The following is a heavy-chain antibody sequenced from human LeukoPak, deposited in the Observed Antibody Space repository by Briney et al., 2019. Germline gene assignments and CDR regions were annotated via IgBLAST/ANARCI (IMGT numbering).Heavy chain of an antibody. Sequence: SGTLSLTCAVSGGSISSSNWWSWVRQPPGKGLEWIGEIYHSGSTNYNPSLKSRVTISVDKSKNQFSLKLSSVTAADTAVYYCARAEVLPDFYDTSGGFDYWGQGTLVTVSS. D-gene: IGHD3-22*01. CDR1: GGSISSSNW. J-gene: IGHJ4*02. CDR3: ARAEVLPDFYDTSGGFDY. CDR2: IYHSGST. V-gene: IGHV4-4*02.